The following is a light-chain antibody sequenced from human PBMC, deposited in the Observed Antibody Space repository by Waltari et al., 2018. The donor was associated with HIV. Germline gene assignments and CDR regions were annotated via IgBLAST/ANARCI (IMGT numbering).Light chain of an antibody. V-gene: IGLV2-23*02. Sequence: ALTQTASAAGSPVQSITIPCTVTSIDVGSHNFVYWYQHHPGRAPKLIIYEVIKRPSGVSQRFSGSKSGNTASLTISGLQAEDEADYYCCSFADTNTWVFGGGTKLTVL. CDR2: EVI. CDR3: CSFADTNTWV. J-gene: IGLJ3*02. CDR1: SIDVGSHNF.